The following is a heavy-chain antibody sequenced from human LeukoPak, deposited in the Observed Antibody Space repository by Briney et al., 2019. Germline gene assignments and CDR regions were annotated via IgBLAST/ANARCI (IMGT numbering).Heavy chain of an antibody. CDR3: ARGSLGSSTSSDCCPLDY. V-gene: IGHV5-51*01. J-gene: IGHJ4*02. Sequence: GESLKISCKGSGYSFTSYWIGWVRQMPGKGLEWMGIIYPGDSDTRYSPSFQGQVTISADKSISTAYLQWSSLKASDTAMYYCARGSLGSSTSSDCCPLDYWGQGALVTVSS. CDR1: GYSFTSYW. CDR2: IYPGDSDT. D-gene: IGHD2-21*01.